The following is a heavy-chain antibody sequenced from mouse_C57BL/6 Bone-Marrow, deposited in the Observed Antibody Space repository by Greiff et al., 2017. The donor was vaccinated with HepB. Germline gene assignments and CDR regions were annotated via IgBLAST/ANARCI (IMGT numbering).Heavy chain of an antibody. CDR1: GFTFSSYA. J-gene: IGHJ4*01. CDR3: ARDFRWSLLAMDY. V-gene: IGHV5-4*01. Sequence: EVKVVESGGGLVKPGGSLKLSCAASGFTFSSYAMSWVRQTPEKRLEWVATISDGGSYTYYPDNVKGRFTISRDNAKNNLYLQMSHLKSEDTAMYYGARDFRWSLLAMDYWGQGTSVTVSS. D-gene: IGHD2-3*01. CDR2: ISDGGSYT.